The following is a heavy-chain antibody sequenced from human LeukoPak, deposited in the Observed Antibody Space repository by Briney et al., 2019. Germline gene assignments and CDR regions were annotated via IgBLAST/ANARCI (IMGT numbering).Heavy chain of an antibody. CDR1: GFTFSSYS. Sequence: PGGSLRLSCAGSGFTFSSYSIHWVRQAPGEGLEWVAVISYDGSTKYYADFVKGRFTISRDNAKNSLYLQMNSLRAEDTAVYYCARTVPGYSSSWYPYYFDYWGQGTLVTVSS. CDR3: ARTVPGYSSSWYPYYFDY. D-gene: IGHD6-13*01. J-gene: IGHJ4*02. CDR2: ISYDGSTK. V-gene: IGHV3-30*03.